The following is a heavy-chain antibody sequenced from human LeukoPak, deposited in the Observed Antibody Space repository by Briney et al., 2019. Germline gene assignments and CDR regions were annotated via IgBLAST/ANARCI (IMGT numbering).Heavy chain of an antibody. Sequence: GGSLRLSCAAFGFTFSSYGMHWVRQAPGKGLEWVAVISYDGSNKYYADSVKGRFTISRDNSKNTLYLQMNSLRAEDTAVYYCAKGRDSRDFDYWGQGTLVTVSS. J-gene: IGHJ4*02. CDR2: ISYDGSNK. CDR1: GFTFSSYG. CDR3: AKGRDSRDFDY. D-gene: IGHD6-13*01. V-gene: IGHV3-30*18.